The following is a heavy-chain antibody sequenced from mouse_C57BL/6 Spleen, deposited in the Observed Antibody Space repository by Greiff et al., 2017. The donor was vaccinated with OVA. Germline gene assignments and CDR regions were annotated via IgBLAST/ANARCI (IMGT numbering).Heavy chain of an antibody. J-gene: IGHJ2*01. CDR3: ARSGGDYDSLDY. CDR1: GYTFTSYW. CDR2: IDPSDSYT. D-gene: IGHD2-4*01. Sequence: QVQLQQPGAELVKPGASVKLSCKASGYTFTSYWMQWVKQRPGQGLEWIGEIDPSDSYTNYNQKFKGKAPLTVDTSSSTAYMQLSSLTSEDSAVYYCARSGGDYDSLDYWGQGTTLTVSS. V-gene: IGHV1-50*01.